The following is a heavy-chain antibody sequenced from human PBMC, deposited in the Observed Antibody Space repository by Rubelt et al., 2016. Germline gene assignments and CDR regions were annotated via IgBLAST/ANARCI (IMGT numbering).Heavy chain of an antibody. CDR3: AKVPAVVAATRIDY. D-gene: IGHD2-15*01. Sequence: PGRSLRLSCASSGFSFEDCVMHWVRQVPGKGLEWVSGISWNSAMLQYADSVKGRFTISRDNSKNTLYLQMNSLRAEDTAVYYCAKVPAVVAATRIDYWGQGTLVTVSS. CDR2: ISWNSAML. V-gene: IGHV3-9*01. J-gene: IGHJ4*02. CDR1: GFSFEDCV.